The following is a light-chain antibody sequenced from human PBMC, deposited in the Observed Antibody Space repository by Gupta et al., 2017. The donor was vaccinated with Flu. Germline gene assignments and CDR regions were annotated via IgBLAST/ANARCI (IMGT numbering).Light chain of an antibody. V-gene: IGLV3-1*01. J-gene: IGLJ2*01. Sequence: SYELTQPPSVSVSPGQTASIPCSGDKLGDKYACWYQQKPGQSPVLVIYQDSKRPSGIPERFSGSNSGNTATLTISGTQAMDEADYYCQAWDSSTLKVFGGGTKLTVL. CDR2: QDS. CDR1: KLGDKY. CDR3: QAWDSSTLKV.